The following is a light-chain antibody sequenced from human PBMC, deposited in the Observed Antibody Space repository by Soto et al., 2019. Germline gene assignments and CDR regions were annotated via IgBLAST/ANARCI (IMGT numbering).Light chain of an antibody. CDR3: SSYSSANTLGV. CDR2: DVF. CDR1: SSDVGGYSY. Sequence: QSALTQPASVSGSPGQSNTISCTGTSSDVGGYSYVSWYQQHPGKAPKLIIYDVFSRPSGVSTRFSGSKSGNTASLTISGLQADDEADYYCSSYSSANTLGVFGGGTKVTVL. J-gene: IGLJ2*01. V-gene: IGLV2-14*01.